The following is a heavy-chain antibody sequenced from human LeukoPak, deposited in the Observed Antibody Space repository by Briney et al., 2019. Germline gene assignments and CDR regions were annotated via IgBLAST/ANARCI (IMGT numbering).Heavy chain of an antibody. CDR1: GGSISSGSYY. J-gene: IGHJ2*01. CDR2: IYSTGST. CDR3: AWIGRYFDL. Sequence: RTSQTLSLTCIVSGGSISSGSYYWSWIRQPAGKGLEWIGRIYSTGSTSYNPSLKSRVTISVDTSKNQFSLKLSSMTAADTAVYYCAWIGRYFDLWGRGTLVTVSS. D-gene: IGHD3-10*01. V-gene: IGHV4-61*02.